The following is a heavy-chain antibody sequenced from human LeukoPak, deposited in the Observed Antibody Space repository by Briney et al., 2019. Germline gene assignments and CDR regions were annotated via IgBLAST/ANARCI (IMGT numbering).Heavy chain of an antibody. CDR2: MYYSGST. V-gene: IGHV4-59*08. Sequence: TSETLSLTCTVSGGSISSYYWSWIRQPPGKGLEWIGSMYYSGSTNYKPSLKSRVTISVDTSKNQFSLKLSSVTAADTAVYYCARHAYYYDRSGSYEAFDIWGQGTMVTVSS. CDR1: GGSISSYY. D-gene: IGHD3-22*01. CDR3: ARHAYYYDRSGSYEAFDI. J-gene: IGHJ3*02.